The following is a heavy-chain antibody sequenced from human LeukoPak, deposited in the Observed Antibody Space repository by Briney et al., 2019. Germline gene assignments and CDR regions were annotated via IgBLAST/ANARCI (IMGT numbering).Heavy chain of an antibody. Sequence: PSETLSLTCTVSGGSISSYYWSWIRQPPGKGLEWIGYIYYSGSTNYNPSLKSRVTISVDTSKNQFSLKLSSVTAADTAVYYCTRAEAGTNDYWGQGTLVTVSS. V-gene: IGHV4-59*08. CDR2: IYYSGST. D-gene: IGHD3-10*01. J-gene: IGHJ4*02. CDR3: TRAEAGTNDY. CDR1: GGSISSYY.